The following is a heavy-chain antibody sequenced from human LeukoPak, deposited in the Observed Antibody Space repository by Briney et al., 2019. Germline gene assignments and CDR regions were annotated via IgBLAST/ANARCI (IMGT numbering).Heavy chain of an antibody. CDR3: ANRIFDP. CDR2: ISASATNT. Sequence: GGSLRLSCAASGFAFNSYAMSWVRQAPGKGLEWVSAISASATNTYYADSVKGRFTISRDNSKNTLYLQMNSLRAEDTAVYYCANRIFDPWGQGTLVTVSS. CDR1: GFAFNSYA. J-gene: IGHJ5*02. V-gene: IGHV3-23*01.